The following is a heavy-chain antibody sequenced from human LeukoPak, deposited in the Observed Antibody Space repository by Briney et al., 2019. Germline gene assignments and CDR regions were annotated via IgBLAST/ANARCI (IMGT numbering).Heavy chain of an antibody. CDR3: ARDDGYCSSTSCYRAFDI. J-gene: IGHJ3*02. V-gene: IGHV3-30-3*01. CDR2: ISYDGSNK. CDR1: GFTFSSYA. Sequence: GGSLRLSCAASGFTFSSYAMHWVRQAPGKGLEWVAVISYDGSNKYYADSVKGRFTISRDNSKNTLYLQMNSLRAEDTAVYYYARDDGYCSSTSCYRAFDIWGQGAMVTVSS. D-gene: IGHD2-2*02.